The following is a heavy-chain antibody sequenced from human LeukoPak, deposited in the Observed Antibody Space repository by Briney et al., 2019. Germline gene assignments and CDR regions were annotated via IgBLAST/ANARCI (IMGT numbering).Heavy chain of an antibody. Sequence: ASVKVSCKASGYTFTSYGISWVRQAPGQGLEWMGWISAYNGNTNYAQKLQGRVTMTTDTSTGTAYMELRSLRSDDTAVYYCASTSLPNYYYDSSGKYAFDIWGQGTMVTVSS. CDR3: ASTSLPNYYYDSSGKYAFDI. V-gene: IGHV1-18*01. J-gene: IGHJ3*02. D-gene: IGHD3-22*01. CDR1: GYTFTSYG. CDR2: ISAYNGNT.